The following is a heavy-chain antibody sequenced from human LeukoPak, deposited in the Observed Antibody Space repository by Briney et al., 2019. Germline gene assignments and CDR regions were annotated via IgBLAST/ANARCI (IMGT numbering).Heavy chain of an antibody. CDR3: AKDRYSGYDSYFAY. CDR1: GFTFSSYG. CDR2: IWFDGSNK. Sequence: PGGSLRLSCAASGFTFSSYGFHWVRQAPGKGLEWVAVIWFDGSNKYYADSVKGRFTISRDNSKNTLYVQVNSLRTEDTAVYYCAKDRYSGYDSYFAYWGQGTLVTVSS. J-gene: IGHJ4*02. D-gene: IGHD5-12*01. V-gene: IGHV3-33*06.